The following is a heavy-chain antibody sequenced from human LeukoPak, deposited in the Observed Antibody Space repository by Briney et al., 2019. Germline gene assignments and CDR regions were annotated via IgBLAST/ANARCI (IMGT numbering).Heavy chain of an antibody. J-gene: IGHJ5*02. Sequence: PGGSLRLSYAASGFTVSSNYMSWVRQAPGKGLEWVSVIYSGGSTYYADSVKGRFTISRDNSKNTLYLQMNSLRAEDTAVYYCASRPSHSSGWYNWFDPWGQGTLVTVSS. CDR2: IYSGGST. CDR1: GFTVSSNY. CDR3: ASRPSHSSGWYNWFDP. V-gene: IGHV3-66*02. D-gene: IGHD6-19*01.